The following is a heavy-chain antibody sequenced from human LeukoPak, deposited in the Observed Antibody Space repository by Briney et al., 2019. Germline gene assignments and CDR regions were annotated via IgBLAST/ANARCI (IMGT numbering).Heavy chain of an antibody. Sequence: GGSLRLSCAASGFTFSSYWMSWVRQAPGKGLEWVANIKQDGSEKYYVDSVKGRFTISRDNAKNSLYLQMNSLRAEDTAVYYCARDRPGVGATYWFDPWGQGTLVTVSS. CDR3: ARDRPGVGATYWFDP. CDR1: GFTFSSYW. D-gene: IGHD1-26*01. V-gene: IGHV3-7*01. CDR2: IKQDGSEK. J-gene: IGHJ5*02.